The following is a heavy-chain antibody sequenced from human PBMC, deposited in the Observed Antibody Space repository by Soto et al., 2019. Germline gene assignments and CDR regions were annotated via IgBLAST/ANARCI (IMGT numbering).Heavy chain of an antibody. D-gene: IGHD1-26*01. V-gene: IGHV4-38-2*01. Sequence: SETLSLTCVVSNFSISSGYYWGWIRQSPGKGLEWIASIYRSGTTSYNPSLKSRVTISVDPSKNQFSLMLTAVTAADTAVYYCARTHSGSYYSVFNYWGRGSLVTVPQ. CDR2: IYRSGTT. CDR3: ARTHSGSYYSVFNY. CDR1: NFSISSGYY. J-gene: IGHJ4*02.